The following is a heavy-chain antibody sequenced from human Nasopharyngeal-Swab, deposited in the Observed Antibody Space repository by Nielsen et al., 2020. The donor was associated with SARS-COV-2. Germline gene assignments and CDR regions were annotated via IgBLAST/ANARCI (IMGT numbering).Heavy chain of an antibody. Sequence: SETLSLTCTVSGGSISSNNYYWGWIRQPPGKGLEWIGNISYSGRTYYNPSLKSQVTISEDTSKNQFPLKLSSVTAADTAVYYCATYSSGWYEGGFDYWGQGTLVTVSS. CDR1: GGSISSNNYY. V-gene: IGHV4-39*01. CDR2: ISYSGRT. D-gene: IGHD6-19*01. CDR3: ATYSSGWYEGGFDY. J-gene: IGHJ4*02.